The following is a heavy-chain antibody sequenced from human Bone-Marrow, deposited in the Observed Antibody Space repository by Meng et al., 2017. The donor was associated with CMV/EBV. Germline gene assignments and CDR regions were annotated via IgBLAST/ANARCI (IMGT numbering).Heavy chain of an antibody. CDR1: GGTFSSYA. V-gene: IGHV1-69*05. J-gene: IGHJ6*01. D-gene: IGHD3-3*01. CDR3: AVWSGPYYGMDV. CDR2: IIPIFGTA. Sequence: SVKVSCKASGGTFSSYAISWVRQAPGQGLEWMGGIIPIFGTANYAQKFQGRVTITTDESTSTAYMELSSLRSEDTAVYYCAVWSGPYYGMDVWGQGTTVTGCS.